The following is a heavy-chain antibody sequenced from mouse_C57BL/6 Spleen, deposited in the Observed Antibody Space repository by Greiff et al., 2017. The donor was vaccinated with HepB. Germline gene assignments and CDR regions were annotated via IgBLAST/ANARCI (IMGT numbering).Heavy chain of an antibody. D-gene: IGHD2-13*01. CDR1: GYTFTSYW. CDR3: ARGDYPHYYFDY. J-gene: IGHJ2*01. CDR2: IDPSGSYT. Sequence: QVQLQQPGAELVMPGASVKLSCKASGYTFTSYWMHWVKQRPGQGLEWIGAIDPSGSYTNYNEKFKGKSTLTVDKTSSTAYMQLSSLTSEDSAVYYCARGDYPHYYFDYWGQGTTLTVSS. V-gene: IGHV1-69*01.